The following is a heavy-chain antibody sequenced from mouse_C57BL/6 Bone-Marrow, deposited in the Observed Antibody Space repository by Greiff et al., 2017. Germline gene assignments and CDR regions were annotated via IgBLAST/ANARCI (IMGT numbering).Heavy chain of an antibody. CDR2: ISSGGSYT. D-gene: IGHD2-5*01. CDR3: ARHEDYYSNYDYYAMDY. V-gene: IGHV5-6*01. Sequence: EVQLVESGGDLVKPGGSLKLSCAASGFTFSSSGMSWVRQTPDKRLEWVATISSGGSYTYYPDSVKGRFTISRDNAKNTLYLQMSSLKSEDTAMYYCARHEDYYSNYDYYAMDYWGQGTSVTVSS. CDR1: GFTFSSSG. J-gene: IGHJ4*01.